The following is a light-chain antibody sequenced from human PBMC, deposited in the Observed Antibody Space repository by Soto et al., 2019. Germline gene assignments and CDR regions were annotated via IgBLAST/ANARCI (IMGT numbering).Light chain of an antibody. J-gene: IGLJ2*01. CDR3: QAWDSSVV. CDR2: DDS. V-gene: IGLV3-1*01. Sequence: SYELTQPPSVSVSPGQTASMTCSGDKLGGKYVCWYQQKPGQSPVLVIYDDSKRPSGIPERFSSSNSGNTATLTISGTQAMDEADYYCQAWDSSVVFGGGTKLTVL. CDR1: KLGGKY.